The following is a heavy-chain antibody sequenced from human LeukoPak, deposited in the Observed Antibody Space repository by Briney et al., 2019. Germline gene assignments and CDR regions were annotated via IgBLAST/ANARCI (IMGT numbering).Heavy chain of an antibody. J-gene: IGHJ4*02. CDR1: GFTFDDYA. D-gene: IGHD1-20*01. CDR2: ISWNSGSI. V-gene: IGHV3-9*01. Sequence: TGGSLRLSCAASGFTFDDYAMHWVRQAPGKGLEWVSGISWNSGSIGYADSVKGRFTISRDNAENSLYLQMNSLRAEDTAVYYCLRDLNWSLDQWGQGTLVTVSS. CDR3: LRDLNWSLDQ.